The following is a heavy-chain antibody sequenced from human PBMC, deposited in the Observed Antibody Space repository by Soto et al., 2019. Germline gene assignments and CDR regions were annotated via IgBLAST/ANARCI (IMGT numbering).Heavy chain of an antibody. CDR2: ISAYSGNT. D-gene: IGHD1-7*01. V-gene: IGHV1-18*01. CDR3: ARDLSAGTAAY. CDR1: GYTFTSYR. Sequence: QVQLVQSGAEVKKPGASVKVSCKASGYTFTSYRIIWVRQAPGQGLEWMGWISAYSGNTNSAPKVQDRITMTTDTSTSTAYMELGSLKSDDTAVYYCARDLSAGTAAYWGQGTLVTVSS. J-gene: IGHJ4*02.